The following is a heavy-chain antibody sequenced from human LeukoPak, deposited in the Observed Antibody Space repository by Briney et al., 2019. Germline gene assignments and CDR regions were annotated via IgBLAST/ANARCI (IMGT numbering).Heavy chain of an antibody. D-gene: IGHD3-22*01. V-gene: IGHV1-8*01. CDR1: GYTFTSYD. CDR3: ARGFLGYDSSDYAFSYY. Sequence: ASVKVSCKASGYTFTSYDITWVRQASGQGLEWMGWMNPNNGNTGYAQRFQGRVTVTRDTSISTAYMELSSLRSEDTAVYYCARGFLGYDSSDYAFSYYWGQGTLVTVSS. J-gene: IGHJ4*02. CDR2: MNPNNGNT.